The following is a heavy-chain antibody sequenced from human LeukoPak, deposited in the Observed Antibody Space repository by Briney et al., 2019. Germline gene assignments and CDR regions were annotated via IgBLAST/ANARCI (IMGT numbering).Heavy chain of an antibody. CDR2: IKQDGSEK. Sequence: GGSLRLSRAASGFTFSSYWMSWVRQAPGKGLEWVANIKQDGSEKYYVDSVEGRFTISRDNAKNSLYLQMNSLRAEDTAVYYCARDLGDFWSGSIWFDPWGQGTLVTASS. D-gene: IGHD3-3*01. J-gene: IGHJ5*02. CDR3: ARDLGDFWSGSIWFDP. V-gene: IGHV3-7*01. CDR1: GFTFSSYW.